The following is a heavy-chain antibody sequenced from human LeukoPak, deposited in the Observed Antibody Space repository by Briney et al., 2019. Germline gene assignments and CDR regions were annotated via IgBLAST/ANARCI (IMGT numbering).Heavy chain of an antibody. D-gene: IGHD2-2*01. Sequence: ASVKVSCKASGYTFTGYYMHWVRQAPGQGLEWMGWINPNSGGTNYAQRFQGRVTMTRDTSTSTVYMELSSLRSEDTAVYYCARVAQPSIVVVPAATEHWFDPWGQGTLVTVSS. J-gene: IGHJ5*02. CDR1: GYTFTGYY. V-gene: IGHV1-2*02. CDR3: ARVAQPSIVVVPAATEHWFDP. CDR2: INPNSGGT.